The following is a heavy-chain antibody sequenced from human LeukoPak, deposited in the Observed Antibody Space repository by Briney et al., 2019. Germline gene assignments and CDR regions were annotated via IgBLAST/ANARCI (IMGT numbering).Heavy chain of an antibody. J-gene: IGHJ4*02. CDR1: GYSISSGYY. V-gene: IGHV4-38-2*02. Sequence: PSETLSLTCTVSGYSISSGYYWGWIRQPPGKGLEWIGSIYHTGSTYYNPSLKSRVTISVDTSKNQFSLKLSSVTAADTAVYYCARAVALYFFDDWGQGTLVTASS. CDR3: ARAVALYFFDD. D-gene: IGHD6-19*01. CDR2: IYHTGST.